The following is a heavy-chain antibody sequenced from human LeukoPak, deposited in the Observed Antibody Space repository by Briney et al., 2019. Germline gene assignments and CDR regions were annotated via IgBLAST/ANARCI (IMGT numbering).Heavy chain of an antibody. CDR1: GGSISSGVYY. Sequence: SETLSLTCTVSGGSISSGVYYWSWIRQHPGKGLEWIGYIYYSGSTNYNPSLKSRVTISVDTSKNQFSLKLSSVTAADTAVYYCARHVRGATGNWFDPWGQGTLVTVSS. CDR3: ARHVRGATGNWFDP. D-gene: IGHD3-10*02. V-gene: IGHV4-61*08. J-gene: IGHJ5*02. CDR2: IYYSGST.